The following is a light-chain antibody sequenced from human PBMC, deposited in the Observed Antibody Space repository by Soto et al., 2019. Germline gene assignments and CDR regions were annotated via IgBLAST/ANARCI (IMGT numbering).Light chain of an antibody. Sequence: QSALTQPASVSRSTGRSITISCTGTSSDVGAYNYVSWYQQHPGKAPKLMIYDVSNRPSGVSNRFSGSKSGNTASLTISGLQAEDGAYYYCGSYTISANYVFGTVTNFTVL. CDR3: GSYTISANYV. J-gene: IGLJ1*01. CDR2: DVS. V-gene: IGLV2-14*01. CDR1: SSDVGAYNY.